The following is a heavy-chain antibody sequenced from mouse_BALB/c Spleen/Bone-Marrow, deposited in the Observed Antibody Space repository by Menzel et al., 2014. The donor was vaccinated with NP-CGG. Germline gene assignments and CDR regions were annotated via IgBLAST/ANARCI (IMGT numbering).Heavy chain of an antibody. D-gene: IGHD2-4*01. V-gene: IGHV5-9-2*01. CDR2: ISGGGSYT. J-gene: IGHJ3*01. Sequence: EVKLVESGGGLVKSGGSLKLSCAASVFTFNNYGMSWVRQTPEKRLEWVATISGGGSYTFYPDSVKGRFTISRDNAKNDLYLQLSSLRSEDTALYYCARHAYYDQTEVSFVYWGQGTLVTVSA. CDR3: ARHAYYDQTEVSFVY. CDR1: VFTFNNYG.